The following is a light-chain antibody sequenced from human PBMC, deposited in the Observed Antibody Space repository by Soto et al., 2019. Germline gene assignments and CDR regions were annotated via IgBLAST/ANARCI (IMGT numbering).Light chain of an antibody. V-gene: IGLV1-40*01. CDR1: SSNIGAGYD. CDR3: QSYDSSLSSV. CDR2: GTI. J-gene: IGLJ7*01. Sequence: QSVLTQPPSVSGAPGQRVTISCTGSSSNIGAGYDVHWYQQLPGTAPKLLIYGTINRPSGVPDRFSGSKSGTSASLAITGLQAEDEADYYFQSYDSSLSSVFGVGTQLTVL.